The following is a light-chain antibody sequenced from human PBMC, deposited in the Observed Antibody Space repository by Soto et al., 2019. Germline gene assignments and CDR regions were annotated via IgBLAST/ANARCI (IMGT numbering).Light chain of an antibody. CDR2: EGD. Sequence: QSVLTQPASVSGSSGQWITISCTGTSSDVGSYNLVSWHQHHPGKAPKLIIYEGDKRPSGVSNRFSGSKSGNTASLTISGLQAEDEADYYCCSYALGSTLVFGGGTKLTVL. V-gene: IGLV2-23*01. CDR1: SSDVGSYNL. CDR3: CSYALGSTLV. J-gene: IGLJ2*01.